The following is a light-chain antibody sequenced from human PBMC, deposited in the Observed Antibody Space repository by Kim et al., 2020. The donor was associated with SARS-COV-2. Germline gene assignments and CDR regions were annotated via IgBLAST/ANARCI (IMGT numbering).Light chain of an antibody. J-gene: IGLJ3*02. V-gene: IGLV3-1*01. CDR2: QDV. CDR3: QAWDSTTTGV. CDR1: KLGDTS. Sequence: SYELTQPPSVSVSPGQTASITCSGDKLGDTSTYWYQKKPGQSPVLVIYQDVRRPSGIPERFSGSKFGNMATLTISGAQAMDEADYYCQAWDSTTTGVFG.